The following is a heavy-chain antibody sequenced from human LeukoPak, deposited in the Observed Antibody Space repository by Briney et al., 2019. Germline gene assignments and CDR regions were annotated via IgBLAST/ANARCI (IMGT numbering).Heavy chain of an antibody. CDR1: GFIFKTYA. V-gene: IGHV3-23*01. CDR2: ISGSGDS. J-gene: IGHJ4*02. D-gene: IGHD6-25*01. CDR3: AKGIGYWGAGFDY. Sequence: GGSLRLTCAASGFIFKTYAMGWVRQTPGKGLEGVSLISGSGDSYYADSVKGRFTVSRDNSENTLYLQMNSLRPEDTAVYYCAKGIGYWGAGFDYWGQGSLVTVSS.